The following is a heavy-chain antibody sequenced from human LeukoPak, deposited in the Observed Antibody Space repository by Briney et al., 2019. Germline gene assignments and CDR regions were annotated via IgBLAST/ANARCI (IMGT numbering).Heavy chain of an antibody. V-gene: IGHV1-69*04. J-gene: IGHJ3*02. CDR1: GGTFSSYA. CDR3: ARVLRFLEWLSTGRWSPMAFDI. CDR2: IIPILGIA. D-gene: IGHD3-3*01. Sequence: GASVKVSCKASGGTFSSYAISWVRQAPGQGLEWMGRIIPILGIANYAQKFQGRVTITADKSTSTAYMELSSLRSEDTAVYYCARVLRFLEWLSTGRWSPMAFDIWGQGTMVTVSS.